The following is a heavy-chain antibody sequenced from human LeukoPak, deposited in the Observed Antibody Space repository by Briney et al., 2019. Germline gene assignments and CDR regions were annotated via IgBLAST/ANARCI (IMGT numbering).Heavy chain of an antibody. V-gene: IGHV1-3*01. CDR3: ARVLYYYDSSGSPGY. Sequence: ASVKVSCKASGYTFTSYAMHWVRQAPGQRLEWMGWINAGNGNTKYSQKFQGRVTITRDTSASTAYMELSSLRSEDTAVYYCARVLYYYDSSGSPGYWGQGTLVTVSS. D-gene: IGHD3-22*01. CDR1: GYTFTSYA. J-gene: IGHJ4*02. CDR2: INAGNGNT.